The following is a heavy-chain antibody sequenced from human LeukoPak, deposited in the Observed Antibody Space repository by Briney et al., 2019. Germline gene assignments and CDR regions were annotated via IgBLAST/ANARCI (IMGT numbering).Heavy chain of an antibody. V-gene: IGHV4-34*01. Sequence: SETLSLTCAVYGGSFSGYYWSRIRQPPGKGLEWIGEINHSRSTNYNPSLKSRVTISVDTSKNQFSLKLSSVTAADTAVYYCARRITMVRGVINNWFDPWGQGTLVTVSS. J-gene: IGHJ5*02. CDR2: INHSRST. CDR3: ARRITMVRGVINNWFDP. D-gene: IGHD3-10*01. CDR1: GGSFSGYY.